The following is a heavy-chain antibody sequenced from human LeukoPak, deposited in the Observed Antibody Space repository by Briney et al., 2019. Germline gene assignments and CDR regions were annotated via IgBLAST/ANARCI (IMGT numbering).Heavy chain of an antibody. Sequence: ASVKVSCKASGYTFTSYYMHWVRQAPGQGLEWMGWISAYNGNTNYAQKLQGRVTMTTDTSTSTAYMELRSLRSDDTAVYYCARAGNTAMVTPSDYWGQGTLVTVSS. CDR2: ISAYNGNT. V-gene: IGHV1-18*04. CDR1: GYTFTSYY. D-gene: IGHD5-18*01. J-gene: IGHJ4*02. CDR3: ARAGNTAMVTPSDY.